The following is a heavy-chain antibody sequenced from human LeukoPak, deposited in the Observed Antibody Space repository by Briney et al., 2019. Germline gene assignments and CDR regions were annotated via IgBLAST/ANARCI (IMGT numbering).Heavy chain of an antibody. Sequence: GGSLRLSCAASGFTFSSYSMNWVRQAPGKGLEWVSSISSSSNYIYYADSVKGRFTISRDNAKNSLYLQMNSLRAEDTAVYYCARALMYYYDSSGFPFWGQGTLVTVSP. J-gene: IGHJ4*02. D-gene: IGHD3-22*01. CDR2: ISSSSNYI. CDR1: GFTFSSYS. V-gene: IGHV3-21*01. CDR3: ARALMYYYDSSGFPF.